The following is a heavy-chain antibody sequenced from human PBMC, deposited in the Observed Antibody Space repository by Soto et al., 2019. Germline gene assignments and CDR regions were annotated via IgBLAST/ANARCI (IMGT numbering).Heavy chain of an antibody. CDR1: GGSITSNW. CDR3: ARHIAVSGTRGFDH. J-gene: IGHJ4*02. V-gene: IGHV4-4*02. CDR2: IFHTGSA. D-gene: IGHD2-21*01. Sequence: PSATLSLTCAVSGGSITSNWWSWVRQPPGKGLEWIAEIFHTGSANYNPSLMGRLTISMDKSRNHLSLNLNSVTAADTAVYYCARHIAVSGTRGFDHWGQGTLVTVSS.